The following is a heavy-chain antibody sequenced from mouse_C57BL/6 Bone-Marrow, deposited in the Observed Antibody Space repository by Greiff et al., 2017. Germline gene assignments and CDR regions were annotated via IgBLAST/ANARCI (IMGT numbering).Heavy chain of an antibody. Sequence: VQGVESDAELVKPGASVKISCKVSGYTFTDHTIHWMKQRPEQGLEWIGYIYPRDGSTKYNEKFKGKATLTADKSSSTAYMQLNSLTSEDSAVYFCARDITTVDWYFDVWGTGTTVTVSS. CDR3: ARDITTVDWYFDV. D-gene: IGHD1-1*01. CDR2: IYPRDGST. V-gene: IGHV1-78*01. CDR1: GYTFTDHT. J-gene: IGHJ1*03.